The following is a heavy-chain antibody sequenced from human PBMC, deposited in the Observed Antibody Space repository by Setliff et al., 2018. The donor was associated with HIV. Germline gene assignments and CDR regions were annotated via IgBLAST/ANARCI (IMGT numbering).Heavy chain of an antibody. Sequence: GASVKVSCKASGYTFAAYYIHWVRQAPGQGLEWMGWINPDSGGINFAQKFQGRVTMTRVTSISTAYMELSGLRSDDTAVYYCARGGPLRFLEWLLSFFDYWGQGTLVTVSS. V-gene: IGHV1-2*02. D-gene: IGHD3-3*01. CDR1: GYTFAAYY. CDR2: INPDSGGI. J-gene: IGHJ4*02. CDR3: ARGGPLRFLEWLLSFFDY.